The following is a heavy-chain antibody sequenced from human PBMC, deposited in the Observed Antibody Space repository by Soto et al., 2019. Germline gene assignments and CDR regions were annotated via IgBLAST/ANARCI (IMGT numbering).Heavy chain of an antibody. CDR2: IYDSGNT. D-gene: IGHD3-10*01. CDR3: SCGGSGSYYMLFDF. V-gene: IGHV4-30-2*01. CDR1: GGSIRRGGYS. J-gene: IGHJ4*02. Sequence: SETLPVTFTVSGGSIRRGGYSWTWIRQPPGKGLEWIGYIYDSGNTYYNPSLTSRVTISGDRSKNQFSLKLSSVTVADTAVYYCSCGGSGSYYMLFDFVNQGSPVPVSS.